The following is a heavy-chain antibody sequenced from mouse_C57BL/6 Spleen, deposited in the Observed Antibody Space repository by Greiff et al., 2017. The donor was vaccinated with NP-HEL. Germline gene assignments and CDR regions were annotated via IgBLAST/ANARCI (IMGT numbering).Heavy chain of an antibody. J-gene: IGHJ3*01. CDR3: ARRDDGYYVAWFAY. CDR1: GFTFSSYT. Sequence: EVKLQESGGGLVKPGGSLKLSCAASGFTFSSYTMSWVRQTPEKRLEWVATISGGGGNTYYPDSVKGRFTISRDNAKNTLYLQMSSLRSEDTALYYCARRDDGYYVAWFAYWGQGTLVTVSA. V-gene: IGHV5-9*01. D-gene: IGHD2-3*01. CDR2: ISGGGGNT.